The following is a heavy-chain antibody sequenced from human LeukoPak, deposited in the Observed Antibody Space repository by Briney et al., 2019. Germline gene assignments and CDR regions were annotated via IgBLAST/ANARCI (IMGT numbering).Heavy chain of an antibody. CDR1: GFTFSSYS. V-gene: IGHV3-23*01. CDR3: AKLRATTIAAANY. Sequence: PGGSLRLSCTASGFTFSSYSMNWVRQAPGKGLEWVSTIIGSGDTTYYADSVKGRFTISRDNSKSTLFLQMNSLRAEDTAVYYCAKLRATTIAAANYWGQGTLVTVSS. CDR2: IIGSGDTT. D-gene: IGHD6-25*01. J-gene: IGHJ4*02.